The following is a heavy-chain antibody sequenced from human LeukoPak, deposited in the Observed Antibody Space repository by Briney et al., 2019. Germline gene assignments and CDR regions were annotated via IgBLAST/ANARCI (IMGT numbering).Heavy chain of an antibody. Sequence: SETLSLTCTVSGGSISSYYWSWIRQPPGKGLEWIGEINHSGSTNYNPSLKSRVTISVDTSKNQFSLKLSSVTAADTAVYYCARGPVPYYYGSWFDPWGQGTLVTVSS. J-gene: IGHJ5*02. CDR1: GGSISSYY. V-gene: IGHV4-34*01. CDR2: INHSGST. D-gene: IGHD3-10*01. CDR3: ARGPVPYYYGSWFDP.